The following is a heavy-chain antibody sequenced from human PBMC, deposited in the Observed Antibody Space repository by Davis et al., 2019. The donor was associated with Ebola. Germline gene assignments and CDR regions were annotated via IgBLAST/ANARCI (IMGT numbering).Heavy chain of an antibody. D-gene: IGHD3-22*01. Sequence: SEKVSCKASGGTFSSYAISWVRQAPGQGLDWMGGIIPVPGVPKYAQDFQGSVTITADESTSIAYMELSSLRSEDTAMYYCARDRYSDGSGYFFEQSHWGQGTLVTVSS. CDR3: ARDRYSDGSGYFFEQSH. CDR2: IIPVPGVP. CDR1: GGTFSSYA. J-gene: IGHJ4*02. V-gene: IGHV1-69*10.